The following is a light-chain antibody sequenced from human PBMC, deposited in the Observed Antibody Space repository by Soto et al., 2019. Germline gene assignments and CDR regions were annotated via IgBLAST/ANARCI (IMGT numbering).Light chain of an antibody. J-gene: IGLJ1*01. CDR2: DVT. CDR3: RSYTSISTYV. CDR1: SSDVGGYNF. V-gene: IGLV2-14*01. Sequence: QSVLTQPASVSGSPGHSITISCTGTSSDVGGYNFVSWYQQHPDKAPKLMIYDVTNRPSGVSNRFSGSKSGNTASLTISGLQAEDEADYYCRSYTSISTYVFGTGTKLTVL.